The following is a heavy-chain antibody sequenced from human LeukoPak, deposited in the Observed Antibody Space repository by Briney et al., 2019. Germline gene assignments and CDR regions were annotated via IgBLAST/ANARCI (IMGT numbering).Heavy chain of an antibody. CDR1: GGSFSGYY. V-gene: IGHV4-34*01. J-gene: IGHJ4*02. CDR2: INNNGST. Sequence: SETLSLTCAVYGGSFSGYYWSWIRQPPGKGLEWIGEINNNGSTNYNPSLKSRVPISVNTSKNQFSLKLSSVSAAGTAVYYCARGKTPVTTPRGFDYWGGGTLVTVP. D-gene: IGHD4-17*01. CDR3: ARGKTPVTTPRGFDY.